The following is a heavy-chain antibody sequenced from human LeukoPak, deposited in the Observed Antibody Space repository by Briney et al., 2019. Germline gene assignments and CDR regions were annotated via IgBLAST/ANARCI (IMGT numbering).Heavy chain of an antibody. CDR1: GFTFSSYA. J-gene: IGHJ4*02. V-gene: IGHV3-30*04. CDR3: AREVTSVGAYYYDSSGYYGRRGYFDY. Sequence: RPGGSLRLSCAASGFTFSSYAMHWVRQAPGKGLEWVAVISYDGSNKYYAESVKGRFTISRDNSKNTLYLQMNSLRAEDTAVYYCAREVTSVGAYYYDSSGYYGRRGYFDYWGQGTLVTVSS. CDR2: ISYDGSNK. D-gene: IGHD3-22*01.